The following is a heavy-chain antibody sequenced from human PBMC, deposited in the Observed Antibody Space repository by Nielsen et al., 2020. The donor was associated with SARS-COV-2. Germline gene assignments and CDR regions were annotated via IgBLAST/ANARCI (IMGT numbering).Heavy chain of an antibody. D-gene: IGHD5-18*01. Sequence: SETLSLTCTVSGGSISSSSYYWGWIRQPPGKGLEWIGSIYYSGSTYYNPSLKSRVTISVDTSKNQFSLKLSSVTAADTAVYYCARDHRYSYGPRYYYYGMDVWGQGTTVTVSS. J-gene: IGHJ6*02. CDR1: GGSISSSSYY. CDR3: ARDHRYSYGPRYYYYGMDV. V-gene: IGHV4-39*07. CDR2: IYYSGST.